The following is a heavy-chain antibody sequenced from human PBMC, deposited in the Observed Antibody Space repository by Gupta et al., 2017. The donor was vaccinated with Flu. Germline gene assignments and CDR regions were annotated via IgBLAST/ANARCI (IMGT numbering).Heavy chain of an antibody. CDR3: ARDPCTPCAGAWFDP. V-gene: IGHV1-2*02. Sequence: QVQVVQSGAEVKKPGASVKVSCKASGYTFTAYYIHWVRQAPGQGLEWMGWINPNNGVTYYAQNFQGRVTMTRDTSISTAYMELSRLTSDDTAVYYCARDPCTPCAGAWFDPWGQGTLVTVSS. D-gene: IGHD2-2*01. CDR1: GYTFTAYY. J-gene: IGHJ5*02. CDR2: INPNNGVT.